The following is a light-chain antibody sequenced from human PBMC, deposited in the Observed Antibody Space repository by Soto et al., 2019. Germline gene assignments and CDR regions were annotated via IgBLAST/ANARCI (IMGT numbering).Light chain of an antibody. CDR3: GIWDSSLSAGV. Sequence: QSVLTQPPSVSAAPGQKVTISCSGTSSNIGSSYVAWYKHLPGTTPKLLIYENDKRPSGIPDRFSGSKSGTSATLGITGLQTGDDADYYCGIWDSSLSAGVFGGGTKLTVL. CDR1: SSNIGSSY. V-gene: IGLV1-51*02. J-gene: IGLJ2*01. CDR2: END.